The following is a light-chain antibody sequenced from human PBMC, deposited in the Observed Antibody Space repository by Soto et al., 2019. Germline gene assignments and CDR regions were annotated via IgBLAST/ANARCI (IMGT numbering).Light chain of an antibody. CDR3: HRYYNRVGT. CDR1: QDISDY. V-gene: IGKV1-33*01. J-gene: IGKJ3*01. Sequence: DIQMTQFPSSLSASVGDTVTITCQARQDISDYLNWYQQKPGKAPKLLIYDASNLETGVPSRFSGSGSGTEFTFTINRLRPEDCATYSCHRYYNRVGTFGPGIKGDIK. CDR2: DAS.